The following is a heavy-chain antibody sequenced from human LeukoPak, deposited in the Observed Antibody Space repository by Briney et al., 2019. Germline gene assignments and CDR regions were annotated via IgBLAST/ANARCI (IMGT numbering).Heavy chain of an antibody. CDR1: GGTFSNYA. J-gene: IGHJ4*02. CDR2: IIPIFGTA. D-gene: IGHD3-22*01. V-gene: IGHV1-69*13. CDR3: ARSMSSNYYDSSAFSMGY. Sequence: ASVTVSCTASGGTFSNYAINWVRQAPGQGLEWMGGIIPIFGTANYIQKFQGRVTITADESTSTAYMELSSLRSEDTAVYYCARSMSSNYYDSSAFSMGYWGQGTLVTVPS.